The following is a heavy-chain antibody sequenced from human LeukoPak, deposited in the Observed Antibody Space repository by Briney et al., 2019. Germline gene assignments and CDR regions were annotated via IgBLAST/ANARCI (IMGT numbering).Heavy chain of an antibody. CDR2: ISGSGGST. Sequence: PGGSLRLSCAASGFTFSSYAMSWVRQAPGKGLEWVSAISGSGGSTYYADSVKGRFTISRDNSKNALYLQMNSLRAEDTAVYYCAKCPRGGSYWVYFDYWGQGTLVTVSS. CDR1: GFTFSSYA. V-gene: IGHV3-23*01. J-gene: IGHJ4*02. CDR3: AKCPRGGSYWVYFDY. D-gene: IGHD1-26*01.